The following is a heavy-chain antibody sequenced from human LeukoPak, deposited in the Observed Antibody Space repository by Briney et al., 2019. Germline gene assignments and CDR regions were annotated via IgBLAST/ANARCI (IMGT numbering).Heavy chain of an antibody. CDR3: ARGGGDYWYSDL. D-gene: IGHD2-21*01. CDR1: GGSFSGYY. J-gene: IGHJ2*01. V-gene: IGHV4-34*01. CDR2: IHHSGGT. Sequence: SETLSLTCAVYGGSFSGYYCSWIRQPPGKGLAWIGGIHHSGGTNYNPSLKTRVTISVDTSKNQFSLKLTTVTAADTAVYYCARGGGDYWYSDLWGRGTLLTVSS.